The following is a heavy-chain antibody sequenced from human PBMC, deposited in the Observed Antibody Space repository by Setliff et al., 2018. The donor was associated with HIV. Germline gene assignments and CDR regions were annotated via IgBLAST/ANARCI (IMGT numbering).Heavy chain of an antibody. CDR1: GGSISSGSYY. V-gene: IGHV4-61*09. J-gene: IGHJ6*03. CDR3: ARGRSDCSSTSCRYYYYYMDV. D-gene: IGHD2-2*01. CDR2: IYTSGST. Sequence: LSLTCTVSGGSISSGSYYWSWIRQPAGKGLEWIGYIYTSGSTNYNPSLKSRVTISVDTSKNQFSLKLSSVTAADTAVYYCARGRSDCSSTSCRYYYYYMDVWGQGTTVTVSS.